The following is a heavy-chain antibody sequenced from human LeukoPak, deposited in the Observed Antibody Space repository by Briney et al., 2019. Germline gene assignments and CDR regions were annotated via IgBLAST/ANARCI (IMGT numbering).Heavy chain of an antibody. CDR1: GFTFSSNA. CDR3: AKDLAGTTSFDY. V-gene: IGHV3-23*01. Sequence: GPLRLSCGASGFTFSSNAMYWVRQAPGKGLEWVSAISDNGRSTYYADSVKGRFTISRDKSKNTLYLQMNSLRAEDTAVYYCAKDLAGTTSFDYWGQGTLVTVSS. CDR2: ISDNGRST. D-gene: IGHD1-7*01. J-gene: IGHJ4*02.